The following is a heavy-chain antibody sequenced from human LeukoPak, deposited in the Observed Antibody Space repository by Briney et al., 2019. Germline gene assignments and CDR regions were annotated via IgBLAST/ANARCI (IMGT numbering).Heavy chain of an antibody. J-gene: IGHJ6*02. V-gene: IGHV4-34*01. Sequence: SETLSLTCAVYGGSFSGYYWSWIRQPPGKGLEWFGEINHSGSTNYNPSLKSRVTISVDTSKNQFSLKLSSVTAADTAVYYCASTMSYYYYYGMDVWGQGTTVTVSS. CDR1: GGSFSGYY. CDR3: ASTMSYYYYYGMDV. D-gene: IGHD3-10*02. CDR2: INHSGST.